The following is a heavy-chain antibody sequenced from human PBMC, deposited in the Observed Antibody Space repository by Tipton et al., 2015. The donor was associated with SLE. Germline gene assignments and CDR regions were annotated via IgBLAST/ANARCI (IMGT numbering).Heavy chain of an antibody. CDR1: GGSISSSSYY. CDR2: IYYSGST. CDR3: ARGTVTAAFDI. J-gene: IGHJ3*02. V-gene: IGHV4-39*07. Sequence: TLSLTCTVSGGSISSSSYYWGWIRQPPGKGLEWIGGIYYSGSTYYNPSLKSRVTISVDTSKNQFSLKLSSVTAADTAVYYCARGTVTAAFDIWGQGTMVTVSS. D-gene: IGHD4-17*01.